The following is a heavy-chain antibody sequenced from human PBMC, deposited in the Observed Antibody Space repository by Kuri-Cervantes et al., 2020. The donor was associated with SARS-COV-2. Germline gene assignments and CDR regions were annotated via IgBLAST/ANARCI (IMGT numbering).Heavy chain of an antibody. J-gene: IGHJ6*03. D-gene: IGHD3-3*01. CDR1: GGSFSGYY. CDR3: AGPNYDFWSGYYTGNYYYYMDV. Sequence: SETLSLTCAVYGGSFSGYYWSWIRQPPGKGLEWIGYIYHSGSTYYNPSLKSRVTISVDRSKNQFSLKLSSVTAADTAVYYCAGPNYDFWSGYYTGNYYYYMDVWGKGTTVTVSS. V-gene: IGHV4-34*01. CDR2: IYHSGST.